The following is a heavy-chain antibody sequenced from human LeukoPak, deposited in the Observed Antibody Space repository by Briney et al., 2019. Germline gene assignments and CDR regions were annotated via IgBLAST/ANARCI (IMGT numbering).Heavy chain of an antibody. Sequence: SETLSLTCTVSGGSISSYYWSWIRQPAGKGLEWIGRIYTSGSTNYNPSLKSRVTMSVDTSKNQFSLKLNSVTAADTAVYYCARGTSMIVVASFDYWGQGTLVTVSS. J-gene: IGHJ4*02. CDR2: IYTSGST. D-gene: IGHD3-22*01. CDR3: ARGTSMIVVASFDY. V-gene: IGHV4-4*07. CDR1: GGSISSYY.